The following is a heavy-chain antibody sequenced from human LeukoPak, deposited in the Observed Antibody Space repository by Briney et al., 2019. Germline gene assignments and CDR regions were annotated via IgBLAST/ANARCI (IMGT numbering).Heavy chain of an antibody. Sequence: GGSLRLSCAASGFTFSTYSMNWVRQAPGKGPEWVSSISSRNNYIYYADSVKGRFTISRNNAKNSLYLQMNSLRDEDTAVYYCARALYGSGSYYNVKRFLVDYWGQGTLVTVSS. D-gene: IGHD3-10*01. J-gene: IGHJ4*02. CDR1: GFTFSTYS. CDR3: ARALYGSGSYYNVKRFLVDY. CDR2: ISSRNNYI. V-gene: IGHV3-21*01.